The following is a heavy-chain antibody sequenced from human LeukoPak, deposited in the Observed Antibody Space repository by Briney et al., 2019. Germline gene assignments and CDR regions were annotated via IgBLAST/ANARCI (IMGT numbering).Heavy chain of an antibody. Sequence: VGSLRLACAASGFTFSSYAMSWVRQAPGKGLEWVSAISGSGGSTYYADSVTGRFTISRDKSKNTLYLQMNSLRAEDTAVYYCAKDRYYYDSSGYYGYWGQGTLVTVSS. CDR1: GFTFSSYA. CDR2: ISGSGGST. V-gene: IGHV3-23*01. D-gene: IGHD3-22*01. CDR3: AKDRYYYDSSGYYGY. J-gene: IGHJ4*02.